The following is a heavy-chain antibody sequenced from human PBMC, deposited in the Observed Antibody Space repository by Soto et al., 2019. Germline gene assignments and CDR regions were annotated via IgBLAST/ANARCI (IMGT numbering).Heavy chain of an antibody. V-gene: IGHV3-30*18. CDR1: GFTFSSYG. D-gene: IGHD4-17*01. CDR3: AKEDNDYGVDYYGMDV. CDR2: ISYDGSNK. J-gene: IGHJ6*02. Sequence: PGGSLRLSCAASGFTFSSYGMHWVRQAPGKGLEWVAVISYDGSNKYYADSVKGRFTISRDNSKNTLYLQMNSLRAEDTAVYYCAKEDNDYGVDYYGMDVWGQGTTVTVSS.